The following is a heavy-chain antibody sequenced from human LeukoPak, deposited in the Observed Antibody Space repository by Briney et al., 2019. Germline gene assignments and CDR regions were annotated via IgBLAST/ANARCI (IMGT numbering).Heavy chain of an antibody. CDR1: GGSISSSSYY. Sequence: SETLSLTCTVSGGSISSSSYYWGWIRQSPGKGLEWIGSLYQSGSTYYNPSLSSRVTISMDTSKNQFSLKLNSVTAADTAIYYCALSPNLIYFDYWGQGTLVTVSS. CDR2: LYQSGST. J-gene: IGHJ4*02. CDR3: ALSPNLIYFDY. V-gene: IGHV4-39*07. D-gene: IGHD3-16*02.